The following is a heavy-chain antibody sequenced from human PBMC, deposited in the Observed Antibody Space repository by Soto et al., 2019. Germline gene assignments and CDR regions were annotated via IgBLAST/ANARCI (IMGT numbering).Heavy chain of an antibody. D-gene: IGHD4-4*01. CDR2: FDPEDGET. J-gene: IGHJ6*03. CDR3: ATNSYSRRYYYYYMDV. Sequence: QVQLVQSGAEVKKPGASVKVSCKVSGYTLTELSMHWVRQAPGKGLEWMGGFDPEDGETIYAQKFQGRVTMTEDTCTETAFMGLSRLRSEDTAVYYCATNSYSRRYYYYYMDVWGKGTTVTVSS. V-gene: IGHV1-24*01. CDR1: GYTLTELS.